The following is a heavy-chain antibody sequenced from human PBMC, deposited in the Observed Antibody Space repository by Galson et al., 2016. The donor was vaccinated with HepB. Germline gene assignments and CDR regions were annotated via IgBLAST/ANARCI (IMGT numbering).Heavy chain of an antibody. CDR2: IYTSGRT. CDR1: GGSITGDTYY. J-gene: IGHJ4*02. CDR3: AREFTY. V-gene: IGHV4-61*02. D-gene: IGHD3-10*01. Sequence: TLSLTCTVSGGSITGDTYYWSWIRQPAGKGLEWIGRIYTSGRTNYNPSLESRVTLSLDTSRNQFPLTLSSVTAADTAVYYCAREFTYWGQGTLVTVSS.